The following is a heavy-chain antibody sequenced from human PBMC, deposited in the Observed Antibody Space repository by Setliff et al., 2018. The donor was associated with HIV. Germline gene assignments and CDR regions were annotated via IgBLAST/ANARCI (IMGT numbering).Heavy chain of an antibody. J-gene: IGHJ5*02. CDR2: IYHVGGT. CDR3: AKGPVSGVDL. D-gene: IGHD2-15*01. CDR1: GASIGNYF. Sequence: SETLSLTCTVSGASIGNYFWTWLRQPPGRGLEWVGYIYHVGGTYYNPSLRSRVTISVDRSKNLFSLKLTSVTAADTAVYYCAKGPVSGVDLWGQGTLVTVSS. V-gene: IGHV4-30-2*01.